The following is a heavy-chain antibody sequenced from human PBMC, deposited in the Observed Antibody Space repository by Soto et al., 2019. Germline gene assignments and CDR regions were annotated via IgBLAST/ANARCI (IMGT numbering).Heavy chain of an antibody. J-gene: IGHJ6*02. V-gene: IGHV4-34*01. CDR2: INHSGST. Sequence: SETLSLTCAVYGGSFSGYYWSWIRQPPGKGLEWIGEINHSGSTNYNPSLKSRVTISVDTSKNQFSLKLCSVTAADTAVYYCARLGLTGYYFLWYGMDVWGQGTTVTVS. CDR1: GGSFSGYY. CDR3: ARLGLTGYYFLWYGMDV. D-gene: IGHD3-9*01.